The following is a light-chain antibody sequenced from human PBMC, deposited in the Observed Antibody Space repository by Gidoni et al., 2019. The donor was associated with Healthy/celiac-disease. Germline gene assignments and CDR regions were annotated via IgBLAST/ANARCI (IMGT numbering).Light chain of an antibody. J-gene: IGKJ3*01. CDR2: AAS. V-gene: IGKV1-39*01. Sequence: DIQMTQSPSSLSASVGDRVTITCRASQSISSYLDWYQQKPGEAPKLLIYAASRLQSGVPSRCSGGGAREDFTLTISRQQPEDFANYYCQQSYRTPRTFGPGTKVDIK. CDR1: QSISSY. CDR3: QQSYRTPRT.